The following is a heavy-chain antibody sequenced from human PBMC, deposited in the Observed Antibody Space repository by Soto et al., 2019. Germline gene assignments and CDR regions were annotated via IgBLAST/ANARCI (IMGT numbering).Heavy chain of an antibody. Sequence: QVQLQESGPGLVKPSETLSLTCTVSGGSISSSYWSWIRQPPGKGLEWIGYMYDSGSTNYNPSLKRRVTISVDTSKNQFSLKLGSVTAADAAGYYCARCSGNSYDYGLDVWGQGTTVTVSS. CDR1: GGSISSSY. J-gene: IGHJ6*01. CDR2: MYDSGST. V-gene: IGHV4-59*01. CDR3: ARCSGNSYDYGLDV. D-gene: IGHD1-26*01.